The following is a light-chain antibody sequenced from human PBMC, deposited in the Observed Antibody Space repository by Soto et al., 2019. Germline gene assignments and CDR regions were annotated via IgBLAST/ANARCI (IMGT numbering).Light chain of an antibody. CDR1: QSVSSY. J-gene: IGKJ5*01. CDR3: QQYNDWPPIT. CDR2: DAS. V-gene: IGKV3-11*01. Sequence: EIVLTQSPATLSLSPGERATLSCRASQSVSSYLLWYQQTPGQAPRLLIYDASNRASGTPARFSGSGSETDFTLTISSLEPEDFAVYYCQQYNDWPPITFGQGTRPETK.